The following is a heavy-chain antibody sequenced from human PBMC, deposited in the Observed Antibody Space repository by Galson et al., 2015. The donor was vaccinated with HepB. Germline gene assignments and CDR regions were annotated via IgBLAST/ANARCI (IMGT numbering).Heavy chain of an antibody. V-gene: IGHV3-48*02. CDR3: ARGGGYYDSSGYYYSDYFDY. CDR2: ISSSSSTI. J-gene: IGHJ4*02. D-gene: IGHD3-22*01. Sequence: SLRLSCAASGFTFSSYSMNWVRQAPGKGLEWVSYISSSSSTIYYADSVKGRFTISRDNAKNSLYLQMNSLRDEDTAVYYCARGGGYYDSSGYYYSDYFDYWGQGTLVTVSS. CDR1: GFTFSSYS.